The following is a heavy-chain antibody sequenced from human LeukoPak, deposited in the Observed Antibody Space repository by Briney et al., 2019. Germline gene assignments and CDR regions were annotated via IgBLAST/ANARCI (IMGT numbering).Heavy chain of an antibody. Sequence: GGSLRLSCAASGFTFSSYAMSWVRQAPGKGLEWVSAISGSGGSTYYADSVKGRFTISRDNSKNTLYLQMNSLRAEDTAVYYCAKAPHLGYCSSTSCSFDYWGQGTLVTVSS. CDR2: ISGSGGST. D-gene: IGHD2-2*01. J-gene: IGHJ4*02. CDR1: GFTFSSYA. CDR3: AKAPHLGYCSSTSCSFDY. V-gene: IGHV3-23*01.